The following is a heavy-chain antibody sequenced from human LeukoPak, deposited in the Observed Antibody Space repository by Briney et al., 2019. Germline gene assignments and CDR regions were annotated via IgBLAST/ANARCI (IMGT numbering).Heavy chain of an antibody. V-gene: IGHV3-30*02. CDR2: IRYDGSNK. CDR1: GFTFSSYG. J-gene: IGHJ3*02. Sequence: GGSLRLSCAASGFTFSSYGMHWVRQAPGKGLEWVAFIRYDGSNKYYADSVKGRFTISRDNSKNTLYLQTNSLRAEDTAVYYCAKIRSNLGYCSSTSCRGDAFDIWGQGTMVTVSS. D-gene: IGHD2-2*01. CDR3: AKIRSNLGYCSSTSCRGDAFDI.